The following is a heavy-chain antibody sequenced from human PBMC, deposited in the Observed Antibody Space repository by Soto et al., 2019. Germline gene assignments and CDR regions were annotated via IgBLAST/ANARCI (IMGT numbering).Heavy chain of an antibody. V-gene: IGHV1-46*01. D-gene: IGHD6-13*01. J-gene: IGHJ6*02. CDR1: GYTFTSYY. Sequence: ASVKVSCKASGYTFTSYYMHWVRHAPGQGLEWMGIINPSGGSTSYAQKFQGRVTMTRDTSTSTVYMELRSLRSEDTAVYYCARDRGIAAAGYYYYGMDVWGQGTTVTVSS. CDR3: ARDRGIAAAGYYYYGMDV. CDR2: INPSGGST.